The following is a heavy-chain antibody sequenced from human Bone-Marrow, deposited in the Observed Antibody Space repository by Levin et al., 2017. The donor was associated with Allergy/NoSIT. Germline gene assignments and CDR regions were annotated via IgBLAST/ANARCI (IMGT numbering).Heavy chain of an antibody. D-gene: IGHD3-22*01. J-gene: IGHJ4*02. V-gene: IGHV3-73*01. CDR2: IRSQANSYTT. Sequence: GGSLRLSCATSGFSFRGSAMHWVRQVSGKGLEWLGRIRSQANSYTTGYAASVRGRFTISRDDSKNTAYLQMNSLKTEDTAVYYCTRLGYDSGDYWGQGTLVTVSS. CDR1: GFSFRGSA. CDR3: TRLGYDSGDY.